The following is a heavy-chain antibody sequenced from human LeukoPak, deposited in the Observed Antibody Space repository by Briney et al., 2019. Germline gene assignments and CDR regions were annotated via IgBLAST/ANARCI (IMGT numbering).Heavy chain of an antibody. J-gene: IGHJ4*02. D-gene: IGHD6-13*01. Sequence: GGSLRLSCAASGLTLSSHGVTWVRQPPGKGLEWVSGISSGGGLTYYADSVKGRFTISRDNSKNTVFLQMNSLRAEDTAVYYCASPGATYSRIFDYWGQGTLVTVSS. CDR3: ASPGATYSRIFDY. CDR2: ISSGGGLT. CDR1: GLTLSSHG. V-gene: IGHV3-23*01.